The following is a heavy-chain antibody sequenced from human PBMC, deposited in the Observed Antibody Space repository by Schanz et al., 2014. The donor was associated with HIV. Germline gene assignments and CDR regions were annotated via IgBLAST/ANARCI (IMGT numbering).Heavy chain of an antibody. J-gene: IGHJ4*02. D-gene: IGHD5-18*01. CDR1: GFTFSGYG. CDR3: AREGATGYITY. CDR2: ISYDGSNK. Sequence: QVQLVESGGGVVQPGRSLRLSCAVSGFTFSGYGMHWVRQAPGKGLEWVAVISYDGSNKYYADSVKGRFTISRDNSKNTLYLQMNSLRAEDTAVYYCAREGATGYITYWGQGTLVTVSS. V-gene: IGHV3-33*05.